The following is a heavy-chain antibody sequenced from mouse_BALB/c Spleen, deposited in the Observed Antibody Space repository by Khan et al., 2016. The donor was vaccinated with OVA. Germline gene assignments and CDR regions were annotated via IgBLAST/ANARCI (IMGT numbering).Heavy chain of an antibody. V-gene: IGHV2-4-1*01. J-gene: IGHJ1*01. D-gene: IGHD2-14*01. CDR2: IWSGGST. CDR3: TRVYYRYDRYFDV. Sequence: QVQLKQSGPGLVQPSQSLSITCTVTDFSLSTYGIHWVRQSPGKGLEWLGVIWSGGSTDYNAAFISRLSISTDNSKRQVFFKMNSLQTDDTAIYYCTRVYYRYDRYFDVWGAGTTVTVAS. CDR1: DFSLSTYG.